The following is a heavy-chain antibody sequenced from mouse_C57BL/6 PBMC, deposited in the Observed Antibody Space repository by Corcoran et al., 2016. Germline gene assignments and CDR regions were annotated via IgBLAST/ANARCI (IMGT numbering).Heavy chain of an antibody. CDR3: ARWGYGSRCFAY. V-gene: IGHV1-80*01. D-gene: IGHD1-1*01. Sequence: QVQLQQSGAELVTPGASVKISCKASGYAFSSYWMNWVKQRPGKGLEWIGQIYPGDGDTNYNGKFKGKATLTADKSSSTAYMQLSSLTSEDSAVYFCARWGYGSRCFAYWGQGTLVTVSA. CDR1: GYAFSSYW. CDR2: IYPGDGDT. J-gene: IGHJ3*01.